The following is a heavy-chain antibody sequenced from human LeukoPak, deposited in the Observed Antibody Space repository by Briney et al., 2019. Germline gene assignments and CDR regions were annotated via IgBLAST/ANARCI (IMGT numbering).Heavy chain of an antibody. CDR1: GFTFDDYA. V-gene: IGHV3-9*01. J-gene: IGHJ2*01. CDR2: ISWNSGSI. CDR3: AKESRLAYYYDSSAQGYFDL. D-gene: IGHD3-22*01. Sequence: SLRLSCAASGFTFDDYAMHWVRQAPGKGLEWVSGISWNSGSIGYADSVKGRFTISRDNAKNSLYLQMNSLRAEDTALYYCAKESRLAYYYDSSAQGYFDLWGRGTLVTVSS.